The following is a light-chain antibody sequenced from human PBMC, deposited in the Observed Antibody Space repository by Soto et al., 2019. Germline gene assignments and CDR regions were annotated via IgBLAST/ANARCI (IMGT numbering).Light chain of an antibody. Sequence: SYELTQPPSVSLAPGQTARITCGGRSIGVKSVHWYQQKPGQAPVLIVFDDSDRPSGIPGRFSGSNSGDTATLTISRVEDGDEADYYCQLWDTDSDHQVFGGGTKVTVL. J-gene: IGLJ3*02. V-gene: IGLV3-21*02. CDR3: QLWDTDSDHQV. CDR1: SIGVKS. CDR2: DDS.